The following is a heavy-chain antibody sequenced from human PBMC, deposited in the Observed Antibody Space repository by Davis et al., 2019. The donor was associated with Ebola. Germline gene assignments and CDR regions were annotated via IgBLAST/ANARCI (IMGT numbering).Heavy chain of an antibody. V-gene: IGHV3-33*01. CDR2: IWYDGSNK. J-gene: IGHJ4*02. CDR1: GFTFSSYG. Sequence: PGGSLRLSCAASGFTFSSYGMHWVRQAPGKGLEWVAVIWYDGSNKYYADSVKGRFTISRDNSKNTLYLQMNSLRAEDTAVYYCARSSITMIVVARAGNFDYWGQGTLVTVSS. CDR3: ARSSITMIVVARAGNFDY. D-gene: IGHD3-22*01.